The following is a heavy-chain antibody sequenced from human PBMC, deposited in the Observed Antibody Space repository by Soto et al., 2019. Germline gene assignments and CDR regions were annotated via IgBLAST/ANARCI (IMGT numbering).Heavy chain of an antibody. CDR1: GFTVSSNY. CDR2: IYSGSIT. CDR3: ARVPNWYFDL. Sequence: EVQLVESGGGLIQPGGSLRLSCAASGFTVSSNYMSWVRQAPGKGLEWVSVIYSGSITYYADSVKGRFTMSRDNSKNTLYLQMNSLRAEDTAVYYCARVPNWYFDLWGHGTLVTVSS. V-gene: IGHV3-53*01. J-gene: IGHJ2*01.